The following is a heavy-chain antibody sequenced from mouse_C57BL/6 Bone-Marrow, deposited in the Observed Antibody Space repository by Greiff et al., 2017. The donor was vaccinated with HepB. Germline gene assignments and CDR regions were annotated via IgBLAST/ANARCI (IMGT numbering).Heavy chain of an antibody. J-gene: IGHJ2*01. CDR1: GYTFTSYW. Sequence: QVQLQQPGAELVKPGASVKLSCKASGYTFTSYWMQWVKQRPGQGLEWIGEIDPSDSYTNYNQKFKGKATLTVDTSSSTAYMQLSSLTSEDSAVYYCARVITTVVPYYFDCWGQGTTLTVSS. D-gene: IGHD1-1*01. CDR3: ARVITTVVPYYFDC. CDR2: IDPSDSYT. V-gene: IGHV1-50*01.